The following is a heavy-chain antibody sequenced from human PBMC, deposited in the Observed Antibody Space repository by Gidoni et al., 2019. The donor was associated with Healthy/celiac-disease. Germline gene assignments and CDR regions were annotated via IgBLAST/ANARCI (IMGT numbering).Heavy chain of an antibody. V-gene: IGHV1-2*02. CDR1: GYTFTGYY. CDR2: INPNSGGT. CDR3: ARVPDCSSTSCYYYYYYYGMDV. Sequence: QVQLVQSGAEVKKPGASVKVSCKASGYTFTGYYMHWVRQAPGQGLEWMGWINPNSGGTNYAQKFQGMVTMTRDTSISTAYMELSRLRSDDTAVYYWARVPDCSSTSCYYYYYYYGMDVWGQGTTVTVSS. J-gene: IGHJ6*02. D-gene: IGHD2-2*01.